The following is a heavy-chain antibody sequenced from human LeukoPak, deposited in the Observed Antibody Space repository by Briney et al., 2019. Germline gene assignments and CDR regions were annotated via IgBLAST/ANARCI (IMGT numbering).Heavy chain of an antibody. CDR2: MNPNSGNT. Sequence: ASVKVSCKASGGTFSSYAISWVRQATGQGLEWMGWMNPNSGNTGYAQKFQGRVTMTRNTSISTAYMELSSLRSEDTAVYYCARGGYSSSWRSNWFDPWGQGTLVTVSS. CDR1: GGTFSSYA. J-gene: IGHJ5*02. V-gene: IGHV1-8*02. D-gene: IGHD6-13*01. CDR3: ARGGYSSSWRSNWFDP.